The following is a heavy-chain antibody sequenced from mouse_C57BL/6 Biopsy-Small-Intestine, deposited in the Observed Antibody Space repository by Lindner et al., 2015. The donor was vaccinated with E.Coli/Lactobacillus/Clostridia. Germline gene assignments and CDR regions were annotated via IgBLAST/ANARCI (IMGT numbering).Heavy chain of an antibody. CDR3: ARGITTVVPYAMDY. CDR1: GYTSTDYN. J-gene: IGHJ4*01. D-gene: IGHD1-1*01. Sequence: VQLQESGPELVKPGASVKMSCKASGYTSTDYNMHWVKQSHGKSLEWIGYINPNNGGTSYNQKFKGKATLTVNKSSSTAYMELRSLTSEDSAVYYCARGITTVVPYAMDYWGQGTSVTVSS. CDR2: INPNNGGT. V-gene: IGHV1-22*01.